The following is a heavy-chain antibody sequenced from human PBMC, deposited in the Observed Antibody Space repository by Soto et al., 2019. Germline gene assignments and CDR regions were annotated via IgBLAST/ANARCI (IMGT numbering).Heavy chain of an antibody. Sequence: SGEVSFKTSCYTFTDHGIDWVRQALGQGLEWVGWVSSYNGNTNYAYNLKDRVIMTTDASTSTAYMELRGLRSGDTAVYYCAREVEGSYSPADFWGQGTPVTVSS. D-gene: IGHD3-10*01. CDR3: AREVEGSYSPADF. CDR1: CYTFTDHG. J-gene: IGHJ4*02. CDR2: VSSYNGNT. V-gene: IGHV1-18*01.